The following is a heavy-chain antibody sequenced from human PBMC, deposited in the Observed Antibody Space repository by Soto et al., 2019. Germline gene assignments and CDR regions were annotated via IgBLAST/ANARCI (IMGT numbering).Heavy chain of an antibody. D-gene: IGHD6-13*01. CDR3: ARGPIAAAGTCFDY. J-gene: IGHJ4*02. CDR2: IYHSGST. V-gene: IGHV4-30-2*01. CDR1: GGSISSGGYS. Sequence: PSETLSLTCAVSGGSISSGGYSWSWIRQPPGKGLEWIGYIYHSGSTYYNPSLKSRVTISVDRSKNQFSLKLSSVTAADTAVYYCARGPIAAAGTCFDYWGQGTLVTVSS.